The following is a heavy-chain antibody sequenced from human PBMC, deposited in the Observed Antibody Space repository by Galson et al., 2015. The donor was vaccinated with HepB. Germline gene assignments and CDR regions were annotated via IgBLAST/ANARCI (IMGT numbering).Heavy chain of an antibody. V-gene: IGHV4-39*07. Sequence: SETLSLTCTVSGGSISSSSYYWGWIRQPPGKGLEWIGSIYYSGSTYYNPSLKSRVTISVDTSKNQFSLKLSSVTAADTAVYYCARVINSGSYWYFQHRGQGTLVTVSS. CDR2: IYYSGST. D-gene: IGHD1-26*01. CDR1: GGSISSSSYY. CDR3: ARVINSGSYWYFQH. J-gene: IGHJ1*01.